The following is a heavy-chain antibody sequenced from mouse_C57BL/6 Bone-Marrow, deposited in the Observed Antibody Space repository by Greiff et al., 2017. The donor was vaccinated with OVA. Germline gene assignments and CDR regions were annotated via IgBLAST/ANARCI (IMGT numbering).Heavy chain of an antibody. D-gene: IGHD2-3*01. CDR1: GYTFTSYW. V-gene: IGHV1-50*01. CDR2: IDPSDSYT. J-gene: IGHJ3*01. Sequence: QVQLKQPGAELVKPGASVKLYCKASGYTFTSYWMQWVKQRPGKGLEWIGEIDPSDSYTNYNKKFKGKATVTVETSSSTAYMQLSSLTSEDSAVYYCARSGWLLGFAYWGQGTLVTVSA. CDR3: ARSGWLLGFAY.